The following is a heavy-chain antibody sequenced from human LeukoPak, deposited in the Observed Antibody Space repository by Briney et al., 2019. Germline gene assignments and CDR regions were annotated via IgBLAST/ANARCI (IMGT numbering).Heavy chain of an antibody. CDR1: GGSISSYY. D-gene: IGHD4-11*01. J-gene: IGHJ4*02. CDR2: IYYSGST. Sequence: SETLSLTCTVSGGSISSYYWSWIRQPPGKGLEWIGYIYYSGSTNYNPSLKSRVTISVDTSKNQFSLKLSSVTAADTAVYYCARDLTEWSNYRFDYWGQGTLVTVSS. V-gene: IGHV4-59*12. CDR3: ARDLTEWSNYRFDY.